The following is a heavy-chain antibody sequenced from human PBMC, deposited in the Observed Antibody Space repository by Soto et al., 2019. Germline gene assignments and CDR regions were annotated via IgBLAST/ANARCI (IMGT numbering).Heavy chain of an antibody. CDR1: GDSISSTYY. Sequence: PSETLSLTCTVSGDSISSTYYWGWIRQPPGKGLEWIGSMYFSGNTYYNPSLNSRVTMSVDTSKNLFSLRLSSVTAADTAVYFCARDAPLWFGELSQWGQGTLVTVSS. J-gene: IGHJ4*02. CDR3: ARDAPLWFGELSQ. V-gene: IGHV4-39*02. D-gene: IGHD3-10*01. CDR2: MYFSGNT.